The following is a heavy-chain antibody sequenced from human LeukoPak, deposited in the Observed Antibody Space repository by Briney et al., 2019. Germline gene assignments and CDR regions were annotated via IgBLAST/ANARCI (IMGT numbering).Heavy chain of an antibody. V-gene: IGHV3-7*01. Sequence: PGGSLRLSCVASGFTFSSYWMTRVRQAPGKGLEWLANIKEDGSIQYYLDSVRGRFTISRDNAKTSVYLQLNSLRADDTAVYYCARDVWTGVAVSDYWGQGTLVTVSS. CDR1: GFTFSSYW. CDR2: IKEDGSIQ. D-gene: IGHD6-19*01. J-gene: IGHJ4*02. CDR3: ARDVWTGVAVSDY.